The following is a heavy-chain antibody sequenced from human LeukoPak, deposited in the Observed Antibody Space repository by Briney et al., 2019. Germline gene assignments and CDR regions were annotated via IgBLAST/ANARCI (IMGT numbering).Heavy chain of an antibody. CDR1: GYTFTSYD. D-gene: IGHD6-19*01. J-gene: IGHJ4*02. V-gene: IGHV1-8*01. CDR3: ARGLVAVAGRLGY. Sequence: GASVKVSCKASGYTFTSYDINWVRQATVQGLEWMGWMNPNSGNTNYAQKLQGRVTMTTDTSTSTAYMELRSLRSDDTAVYYCARGLVAVAGRLGYWGQGTLVTVSS. CDR2: MNPNSGNT.